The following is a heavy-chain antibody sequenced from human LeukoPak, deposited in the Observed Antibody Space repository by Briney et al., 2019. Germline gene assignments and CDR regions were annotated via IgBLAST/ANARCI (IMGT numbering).Heavy chain of an antibody. D-gene: IGHD6-19*01. CDR3: AREATWGQWYFDH. V-gene: IGHV3-30*03. CDR1: GITFSSHG. Sequence: GRSLGLSCVASGITFSSHGMDWVRQAPGKGLEWVAVIAADGGVKHYADSVKGRFTLSRDNSKNTLYLQMNSLSVEDTAVYYCAREATWGQWYFDHWGQGTPVTVYS. J-gene: IGHJ4*02. CDR2: IAADGGVK.